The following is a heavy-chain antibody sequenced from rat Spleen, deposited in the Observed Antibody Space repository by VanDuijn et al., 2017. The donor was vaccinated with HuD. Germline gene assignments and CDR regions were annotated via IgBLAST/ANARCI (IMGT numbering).Heavy chain of an antibody. D-gene: IGHD1-5*01. Sequence: QVQLKESGPGLVQPSQTLSLTCTVSGFSLSSYGVSWVRQPPGKGLEWIAAISSNGSTFYNSALTSRLSISRDTSKSQVFLKMNSLQSEDTALYFCSRDEYRYNWGFGYWGQGTLVTVSS. V-gene: IGHV2S8*01. CDR1: GFSLSSYG. CDR2: ISSNGST. J-gene: IGHJ3*01. CDR3: SRDEYRYNWGFGY.